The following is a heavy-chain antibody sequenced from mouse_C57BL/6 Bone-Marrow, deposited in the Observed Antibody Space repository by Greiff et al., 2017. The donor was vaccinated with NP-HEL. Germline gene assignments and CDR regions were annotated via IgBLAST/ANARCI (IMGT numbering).Heavy chain of an antibody. J-gene: IGHJ4*01. Sequence: VQLKESGPGLVKPSQSLSLTCSVTGYSITSGYYWNWIRQFPGNKLEWMGYISYDGSNNYNPSLKNRISITRDTSKNQFFLKLNSVTTEDTATYYCARALITTGAMDDWGQGTSVTVSS. V-gene: IGHV3-6*01. CDR3: ARALITTGAMDD. CDR2: ISYDGSN. D-gene: IGHD1-2*01. CDR1: GYSITSGYY.